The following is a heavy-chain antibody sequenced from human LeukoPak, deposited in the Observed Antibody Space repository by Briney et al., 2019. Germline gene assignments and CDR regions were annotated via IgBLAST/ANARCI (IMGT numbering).Heavy chain of an antibody. CDR2: INHSGST. D-gene: IGHD3-3*01. CDR3: ASPPPGYYDFWSGYYGN. J-gene: IGHJ4*02. V-gene: IGHV4-34*01. CDR1: GGSFSGYY. Sequence: SETLSLTCAVYGGSFSGYYWSWIRQPPGKGLEWIGEINHSGSTNYNPSLKSRVTISVDTSKNQFSLKLSSVTAADTAVYYCASPPPGYYDFWSGYYGNWGQGTLVTVSS.